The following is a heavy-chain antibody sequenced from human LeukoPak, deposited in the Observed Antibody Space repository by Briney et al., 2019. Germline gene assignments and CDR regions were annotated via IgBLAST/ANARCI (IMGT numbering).Heavy chain of an antibody. J-gene: IGHJ3*02. CDR2: ISAYNGNT. CDR3: ARSPKDFWSGYYAGGAFDI. V-gene: IGHV1-18*01. CDR1: GYTFTSYG. Sequence: GATVKVSCKASGYTFTSYGIRGVRQAPGQGLEWVGWISAYNGNTNYAQKLQGRVTMTTDTSTSTAYMELRSLRSDDTAVYYCARSPKDFWSGYYAGGAFDIWGQGKMVTVSS. D-gene: IGHD3-3*01.